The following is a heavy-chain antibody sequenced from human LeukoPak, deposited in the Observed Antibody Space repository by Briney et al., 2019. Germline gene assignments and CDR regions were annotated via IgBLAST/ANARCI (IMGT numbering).Heavy chain of an antibody. Sequence: HPGGSLRLSCAASGFTFSSYGMSWVRQAPGKGLEWVSAISGSGGSTYYADSVKGRFTISRDNSKNTLYLQMNSLRAEDTAVYYCAKDALRYSYGLNWFDPWGQGTLVTVSS. J-gene: IGHJ5*02. CDR1: GFTFSSYG. D-gene: IGHD5-18*01. V-gene: IGHV3-23*01. CDR2: ISGSGGST. CDR3: AKDALRYSYGLNWFDP.